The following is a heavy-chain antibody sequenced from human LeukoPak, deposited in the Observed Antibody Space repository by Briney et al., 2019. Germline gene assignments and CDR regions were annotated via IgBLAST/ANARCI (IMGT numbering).Heavy chain of an antibody. D-gene: IGHD4-17*01. J-gene: IGHJ4*02. CDR1: GGSMSSSSYY. Sequence: SETLSLTCTVSGGSMSSSSYYWGWIRQPPGKGLEWIGSIYYSGSTYYNPSLKSRVTISVDTSKNQFSLKLSSVTAAVTAVYYCARLPTVTFFDYWGQGTLVTVSS. CDR3: ARLPTVTFFDY. V-gene: IGHV4-39*01. CDR2: IYYSGST.